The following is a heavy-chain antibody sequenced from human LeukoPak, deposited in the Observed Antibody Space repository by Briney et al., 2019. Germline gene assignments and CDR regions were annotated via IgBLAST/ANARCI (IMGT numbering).Heavy chain of an antibody. CDR2: ISSSGSTI. Sequence: PGGSLRLSCAASGFTFSSYSMNWVRQAPGKGLEWVSYISSSGSTIYYADSVKGRFTISRDNAKNSLYLQMNSLRAEDTALYYCAKDYHYYGSGSYDYWGQGTLVTVSS. V-gene: IGHV3-48*04. CDR1: GFTFSSYS. CDR3: AKDYHYYGSGSYDY. D-gene: IGHD3-10*01. J-gene: IGHJ4*02.